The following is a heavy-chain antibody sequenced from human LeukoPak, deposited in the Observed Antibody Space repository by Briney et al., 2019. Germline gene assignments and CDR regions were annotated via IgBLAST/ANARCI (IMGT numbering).Heavy chain of an antibody. CDR2: IYTSGST. Sequence: SETLSLTCTVSGGSISCYYWSWIRQPAGKGLEWIGRIYTSGSTNYNPSLKSRVTMSVDTSKNQFSLKLSSVTAADTAVYYCARDQTRYYYDSSGYLGFDYWGQGTLVTVSS. V-gene: IGHV4-4*07. J-gene: IGHJ4*02. CDR3: ARDQTRYYYDSSGYLGFDY. D-gene: IGHD3-22*01. CDR1: GGSISCYY.